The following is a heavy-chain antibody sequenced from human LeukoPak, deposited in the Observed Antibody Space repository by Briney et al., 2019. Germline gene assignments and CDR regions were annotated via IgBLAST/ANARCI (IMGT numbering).Heavy chain of an antibody. Sequence: QPSETLSLTCTVSGYSISSGYYWGWIRQPPGKGLEWIGSIYHSGSTYYNPSLKSRVTISVDTSKNQFSLKLSSVTAADTAVYYCARTAGGYHFDYWGQGTLVTVSS. D-gene: IGHD6-25*01. V-gene: IGHV4-38-2*02. J-gene: IGHJ4*02. CDR1: GYSISSGYY. CDR2: IYHSGST. CDR3: ARTAGGYHFDY.